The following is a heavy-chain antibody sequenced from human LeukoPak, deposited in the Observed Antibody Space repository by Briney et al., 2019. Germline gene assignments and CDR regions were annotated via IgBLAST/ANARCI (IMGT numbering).Heavy chain of an antibody. V-gene: IGHV3-64*01. CDR1: GFTFSSSA. CDR3: ARGSYCSGGSCYFAY. Sequence: GGSLRLSCAASGFTFSSSAMHWVRQAPGKGLEYVSAISSNGGTTYYANSVKGRFTISRDNSKNTLYLQMGSLRDEDMAVYYCARGSYCSGGSCYFAYWGQGTLVTVSS. J-gene: IGHJ4*02. CDR2: ISSNGGTT. D-gene: IGHD2-15*01.